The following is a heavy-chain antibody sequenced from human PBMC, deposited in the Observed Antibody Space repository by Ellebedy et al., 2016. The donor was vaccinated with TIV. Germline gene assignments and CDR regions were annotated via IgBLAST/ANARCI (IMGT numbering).Heavy chain of an antibody. J-gene: IGHJ6*02. CDR3: AKEKNGMDV. CDR1: GASFSGYY. CDR2: INHSGST. V-gene: IGHV4-34*01. Sequence: MPSETLSLTCAVYGASFSGYYWSWIRQPPGKGLKWIGEINHSGSTNYNPSLKSRVTISVDTSKNQFSLKMRSVTAADTAVYYCAKEKNGMDVWGQGTTVTVSS.